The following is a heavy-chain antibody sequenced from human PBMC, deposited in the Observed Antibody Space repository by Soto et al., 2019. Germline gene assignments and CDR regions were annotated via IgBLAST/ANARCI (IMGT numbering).Heavy chain of an antibody. CDR1: GFTFSSYA. V-gene: IGHV3-23*01. CDR2: ISGSGGST. CDR3: AKSSNWHHHRYYYYGMDV. D-gene: IGHD1-1*01. Sequence: GGSLRLSCAASGFTFSSYAMSWVRQAPGKGLEWVSAISGSGGSTYYADSVKGRFTISRDNSKNTLYLQMNSLRAEDTAVYYCAKSSNWHHHRYYYYGMDVWGQGTTVTVSS. J-gene: IGHJ6*02.